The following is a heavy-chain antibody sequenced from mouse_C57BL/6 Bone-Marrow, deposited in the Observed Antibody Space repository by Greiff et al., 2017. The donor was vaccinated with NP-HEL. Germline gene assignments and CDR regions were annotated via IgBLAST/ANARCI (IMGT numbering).Heavy chain of an antibody. V-gene: IGHV6-3*01. Sequence: EVKLEESGGGLVQPGGSMKLSCVASGFTFSNYWMNWVSQSPGQGLEWVAQIRLKSDNYATHYAESVKGRLTIARDASKSSVYLQMNNLKAEGTGIYYCTVNFYYGNYEGIFFAYWGQGTLVTVSA. CDR3: TVNFYYGNYEGIFFAY. CDR2: IRLKSDNYAT. J-gene: IGHJ3*01. CDR1: GFTFSNYW. D-gene: IGHD2-1*01.